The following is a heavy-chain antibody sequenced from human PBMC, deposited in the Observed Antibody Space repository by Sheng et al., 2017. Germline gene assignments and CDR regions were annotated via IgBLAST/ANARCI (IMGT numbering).Heavy chain of an antibody. CDR2: IYSGGTT. CDR1: GFTVSSNY. V-gene: IGHV3-53*01. Sequence: EVQLVESGGGLIQPGGSPRLSCAASGFTVSSNYMSWVRQAPGKGLEWVSVIYSGGTTYYADSVKGRFTISRDNSKNTLYLQMNSLRAEDTAVYYCASLRGGLWFDPWAKEPWSPSPQ. CDR3: ASLRGGLWFDP. D-gene: IGHD3-16*01. J-gene: IGHJ5*01.